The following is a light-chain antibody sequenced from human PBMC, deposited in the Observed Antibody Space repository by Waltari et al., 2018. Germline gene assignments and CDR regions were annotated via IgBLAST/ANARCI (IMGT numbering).Light chain of an antibody. J-gene: IGKJ1*01. CDR2: GAS. CDR3: QQYNTGPPCT. V-gene: IGKV3-15*01. CDR1: QSISFN. Sequence: ATLSCRASQSISFNLAWDQQKPGQAPRLLIYGASTRASGIPARFSGSGSGTDFSLTISSLQSEDFAVYFCQQYNTGPPCTFGQGTKVEVK.